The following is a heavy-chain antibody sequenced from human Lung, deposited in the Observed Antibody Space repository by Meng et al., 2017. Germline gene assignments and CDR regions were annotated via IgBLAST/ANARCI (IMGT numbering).Heavy chain of an antibody. D-gene: IGHD3-9*01. CDR2: IKSNTDGGTA. J-gene: IGHJ4*02. Sequence: VHLGESGGCLVKPWGALGLSFAASGLYFSNAWMSWVRQAPGKGLEWVGRIKSNTDGGTAEYAAPVTGRFTISRDDSKSTLYLQMSRLRIDDTGVYYCTWDDKAVSDYWGQGTLVTVSS. V-gene: IGHV3-15*01. CDR3: TWDDKAVSDY. CDR1: GLYFSNAW.